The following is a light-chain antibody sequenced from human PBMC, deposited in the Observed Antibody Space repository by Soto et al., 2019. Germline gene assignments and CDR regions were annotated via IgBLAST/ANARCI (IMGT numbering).Light chain of an antibody. V-gene: IGLV2-8*01. CDR3: ASYAGIITL. J-gene: IGLJ2*01. CDR2: KVI. Sequence: QSALTQPPSASGSPGQSVTISCTEGTSDVGGYNYVSWYQQHPGKVPRLIIYKVIKRPSGVPDRFSGSKSGNTASLTVSGLQAEDEADYYCASYAGIITLFGGGTKVTVL. CDR1: TSDVGGYNY.